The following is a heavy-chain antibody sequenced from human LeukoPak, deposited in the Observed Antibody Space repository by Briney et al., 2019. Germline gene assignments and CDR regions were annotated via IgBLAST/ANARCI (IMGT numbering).Heavy chain of an antibody. CDR2: ISYDGSNK. CDR1: GFTFSSYE. CDR3: ANDWNDVTHYYYYGMDV. D-gene: IGHD1-1*01. Sequence: GGSLRLSCAASGFTFSSYEMNWVRQAPGKGLEWVAVISYDGSNKYYADSVKGRFTISRDNSKNTLYLQMNSLRAEDTAVYYCANDWNDVTHYYYYGMDVWGQGTTVTVSS. J-gene: IGHJ6*02. V-gene: IGHV3-30*18.